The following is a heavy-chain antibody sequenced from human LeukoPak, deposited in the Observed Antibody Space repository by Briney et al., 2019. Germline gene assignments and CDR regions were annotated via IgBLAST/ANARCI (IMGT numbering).Heavy chain of an antibody. CDR1: GGTFSSYA. V-gene: IGHV1-69*13. J-gene: IGHJ4*02. CDR2: IISIFGTA. D-gene: IGHD5-12*01. Sequence: SVKVSCKASGGTFSSYAISWVRQAPGQGLEWMGGIISIFGTANYAQKFQGRVTITADESTSTAYMELSSLRSEDTAVYYCARDLRGIDTFDYWGQGTLVTVSS. CDR3: ARDLRGIDTFDY.